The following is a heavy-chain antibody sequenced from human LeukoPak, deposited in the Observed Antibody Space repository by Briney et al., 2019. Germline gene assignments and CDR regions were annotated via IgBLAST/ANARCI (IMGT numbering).Heavy chain of an antibody. J-gene: IGHJ5*02. CDR2: INHSGDI. CDR3: ARGPGTVGHSP. D-gene: IGHD1/OR15-1a*01. V-gene: IGHV4-34*01. Sequence: SETLSLTCNVSGGSFTNYYWSWIRQTPEKGLEWIGQINHSGDISYNPYLRSRVTLPVDRSKNQFSLKVTSVTAADTGVYYCARGPGTVGHSPWGQGSQVTV. CDR1: GGSFTNYY.